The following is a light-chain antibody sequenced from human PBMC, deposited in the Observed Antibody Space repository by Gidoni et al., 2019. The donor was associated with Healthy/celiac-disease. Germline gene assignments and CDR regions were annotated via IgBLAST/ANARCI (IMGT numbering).Light chain of an antibody. J-gene: IGKJ3*01. V-gene: IGKV1-39*01. CDR2: AAS. Sequence: DIQMTQSPSSLSASVGDRVTITCRASQSISSYLNWYQQKPGKAPKLLIYAASSLQSGVPSRFSGSGSGTDFTLTISSLQPEDFATYYCQQSYSQFTFGPXTKVDIK. CDR1: QSISSY. CDR3: QQSYSQFT.